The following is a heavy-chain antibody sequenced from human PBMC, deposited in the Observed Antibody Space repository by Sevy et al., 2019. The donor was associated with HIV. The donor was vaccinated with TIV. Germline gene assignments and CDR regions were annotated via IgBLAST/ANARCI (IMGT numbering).Heavy chain of an antibody. CDR3: AKARFLEWSLPAFDY. J-gene: IGHJ4*02. Sequence: GGSLRLSCAASRFTFNNYVMSWVRQVPGKGLEWVSAISGSGGSTYYSDSVKGRFTISRDNSKNTLYVQMNSLTAEETAVYYCAKARFLEWSLPAFDYWGQGTLVTVSS. D-gene: IGHD3-3*01. CDR1: RFTFNNYV. V-gene: IGHV3-23*01. CDR2: ISGSGGST.